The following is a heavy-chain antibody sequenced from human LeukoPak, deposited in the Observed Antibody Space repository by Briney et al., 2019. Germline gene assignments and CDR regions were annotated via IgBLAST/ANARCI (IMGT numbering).Heavy chain of an antibody. CDR2: IYYSGST. Sequence: SETLSLTCTVSGDSISSSSSYWGWIRQPPGEGLEWIGSIYYSGSTYYNTSLKSRVTLSVDTSKNQLSLKLNSVTAADTAVYYCVREREKQWLFWGQGTLVPVSS. CDR1: GDSISSSSSY. V-gene: IGHV4-39*07. J-gene: IGHJ4*02. CDR3: VREREKQWLF. D-gene: IGHD6-19*01.